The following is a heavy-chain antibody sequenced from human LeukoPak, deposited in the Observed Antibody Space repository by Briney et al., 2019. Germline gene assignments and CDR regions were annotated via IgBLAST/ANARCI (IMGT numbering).Heavy chain of an antibody. D-gene: IGHD6-13*01. V-gene: IGHV3-23*05. CDR2: IYTNGRDT. CDR1: GFNIRSLG. J-gene: IGHJ4*02. CDR3: ARAVDIAAAGCFDY. Sequence: GGSLRLSCAASGFNIRSLGMSWVRQAPGKGLEWGSGIYTNGRDTRYADFVKGRFTISRDDSKNTVYLQMHSLRVEDTAVYYCARAVDIAAAGCFDYWGQGTLVTVSS.